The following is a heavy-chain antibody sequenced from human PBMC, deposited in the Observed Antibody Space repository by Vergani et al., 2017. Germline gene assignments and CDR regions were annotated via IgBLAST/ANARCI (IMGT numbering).Heavy chain of an antibody. CDR3: AKDPMFRRGYNHGETCGMDV. D-gene: IGHD5-18*01. CDR1: GFTFTAHG. Sequence: EVQLLESGGGSAQPGESLRLSCVASGFTFTAHGLNWVRQAPGKGLEWVSGISGQNFRTHYADSVKGRFTISRDDSKNTVYLQINSLRAEDTAFYYCAKDPMFRRGYNHGETCGMDVWGQGTTVTVSS. V-gene: IGHV3-23*01. J-gene: IGHJ6*02. CDR2: ISGQNFRT.